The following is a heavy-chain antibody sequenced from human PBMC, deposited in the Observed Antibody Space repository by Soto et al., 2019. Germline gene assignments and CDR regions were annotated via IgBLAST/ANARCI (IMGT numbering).Heavy chain of an antibody. CDR2: ISGSGGNT. D-gene: IGHD5-18*01. J-gene: IGHJ4*02. CDR3: AKTYSYGPVYSDY. Sequence: PGGSLRLSCAASGFTFSNYAMSWVRQAPGKGLEWVSTISGSGGNTYYADSVKGRFTISRDNSKNTLYVQMNSLRAEDTAVYYCAKTYSYGPVYSDYWGQGSLVTVSS. V-gene: IGHV3-23*01. CDR1: GFTFSNYA.